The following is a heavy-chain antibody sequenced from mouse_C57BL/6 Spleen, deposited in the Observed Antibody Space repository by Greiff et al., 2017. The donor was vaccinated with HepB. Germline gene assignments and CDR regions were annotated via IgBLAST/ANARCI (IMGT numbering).Heavy chain of an antibody. J-gene: IGHJ1*03. V-gene: IGHV1-62-2*01. D-gene: IGHD1-1*01. CDR1: GYTFTEYT. CDR3: ARHLYDGSIDWYFDV. Sequence: VMLVESGAELVKPGASVKLSCKASGYTFTEYTIHWVKQRSGQGLEWIGWFYPGSGSIKYNEKFKDKATLTADKSSSTVYMELSRLTSEDSAVYFCARHLYDGSIDWYFDVWGTGTTVTVSS. CDR2: FYPGSGSI.